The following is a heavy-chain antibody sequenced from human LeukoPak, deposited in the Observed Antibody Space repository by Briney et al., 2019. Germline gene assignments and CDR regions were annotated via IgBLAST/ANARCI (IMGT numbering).Heavy chain of an antibody. Sequence: ASVKVSCKVSGYTLTELSIHWVRQAPGKGLEWMGGFDPEDGETIYAQKFQGRVTMTEDTSTDTAYMELSSLRSEDTAVYYCARSPYCSSTSCYSFYYYYYMDVWGKGTTVTVSS. CDR3: ARSPYCSSTSCYSFYYYYYMDV. V-gene: IGHV1-24*01. D-gene: IGHD2-2*02. CDR1: GYTLTELS. CDR2: FDPEDGET. J-gene: IGHJ6*03.